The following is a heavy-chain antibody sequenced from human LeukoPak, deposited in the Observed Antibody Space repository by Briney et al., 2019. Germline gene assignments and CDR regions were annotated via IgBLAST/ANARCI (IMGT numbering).Heavy chain of an antibody. J-gene: IGHJ4*02. V-gene: IGHV3-11*06. CDR2: ISSSSSYI. CDR3: ARDRYDVVPAAYDY. CDR1: GFTFSDYY. Sequence: PGGSLRLSCAASGFTFSDYYMSWIRQAPGKGLEWVSYISSSSSYIYYADSVKGRFTISRDNAKNSLYLQMNSLRAEDTAVYYCARDRYDVVPAAYDYWGQGTLVTVSS. D-gene: IGHD2-2*01.